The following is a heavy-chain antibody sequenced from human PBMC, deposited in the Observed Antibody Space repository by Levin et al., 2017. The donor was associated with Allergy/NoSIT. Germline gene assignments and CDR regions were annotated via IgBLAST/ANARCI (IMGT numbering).Heavy chain of an antibody. D-gene: IGHD6-6*01. J-gene: IGHJ2*01. CDR2: IYYSGST. V-gene: IGHV4-31*03. CDR3: AREDGIAARPRYFDL. CDR1: GASISSGDYY. Sequence: SETLSLTCSVSGASISSGDYYWSWIRQHPGEGLEWIGYIYYSGSTYYKASLKSRVTISIDTSKNQFFLNLRSVTAADTAVDYCAREDGIAARPRYFDLWGRGTLVTVSS.